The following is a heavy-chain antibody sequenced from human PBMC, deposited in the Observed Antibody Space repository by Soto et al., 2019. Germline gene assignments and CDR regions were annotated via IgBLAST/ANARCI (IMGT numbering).Heavy chain of an antibody. V-gene: IGHV3-23*01. J-gene: IGHJ4*02. CDR1: GFTFRNYA. CDR2: IRASGDST. D-gene: IGHD5-18*01. CDR3: AKGGYTSYYDY. Sequence: EVQLLESGGGLVQPGESLRLSCAASGFTFRNYAMTWVRQAPGKGLEWVSTIRASGDSTYYADSVKGRITISRDNSKNTVYLQMNSLEAEDTAVYFCAKGGYTSYYDYWGQGILVTVSS.